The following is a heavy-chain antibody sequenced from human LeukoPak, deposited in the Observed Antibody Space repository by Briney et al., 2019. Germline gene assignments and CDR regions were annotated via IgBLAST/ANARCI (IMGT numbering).Heavy chain of an antibody. CDR1: GFTFSSYG. V-gene: IGHV3-23*01. D-gene: IGHD3-9*01. J-gene: IGHJ6*03. Sequence: GGSLRLSCAASGFTFSSYGMSWVRQAPGKGLEWVSAISGSGGSTYYADSVKGRFTISRDNSKNTLYLQMNSLRAEDTAVYYCAKDGKVLRYFDWLITHYYYYYMDVWGKGTTVTISS. CDR3: AKDGKVLRYFDWLITHYYYYYMDV. CDR2: ISGSGGST.